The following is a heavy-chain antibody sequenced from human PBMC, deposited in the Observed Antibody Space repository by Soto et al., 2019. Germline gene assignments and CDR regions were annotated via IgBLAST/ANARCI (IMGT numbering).Heavy chain of an antibody. D-gene: IGHD6-13*01. CDR3: ARDSGAKLSSS. V-gene: IGHV1-69*13. CDR2: IVPIYRTA. J-gene: IGHJ4*02. CDR1: GGTFSSYR. Sequence: SVKVSCKASGGTFSSYRFNWVRQARGRGLEWLGGIVPIYRTADYAQKFQGRVTITADESTRTVYLELSSLKSQDTALYYCARDSGAKLSSSWGQGTLVTVSS.